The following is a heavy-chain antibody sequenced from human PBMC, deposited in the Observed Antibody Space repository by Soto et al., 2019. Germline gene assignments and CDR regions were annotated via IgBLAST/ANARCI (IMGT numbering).Heavy chain of an antibody. D-gene: IGHD4-17*01. CDR1: GYTFTSYG. V-gene: IGHV1-3*01. CDR2: INAGNGNT. CDR3: ASESYGGEFDY. Sequence: ASVKVSCKASGYTFTSYGISWVRQAPGQRLEWMGWINAGNGNTKYSQKFQGRVTITRDTSASTAYMELSSLRSEDTAVYYCASESYGGEFDYWGQGTQVTVSS. J-gene: IGHJ4*02.